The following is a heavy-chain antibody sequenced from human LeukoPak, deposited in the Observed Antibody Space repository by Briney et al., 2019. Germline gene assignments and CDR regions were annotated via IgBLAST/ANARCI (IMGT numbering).Heavy chain of an antibody. D-gene: IGHD3-22*01. CDR3: ARGSTYYDSSGQVPFDY. CDR1: GFTFSTYS. CDR2: ISSSSSTI. V-gene: IGHV3-48*01. Sequence: TGGSLRLSCAATGFTFSTYSMNWVSQAPGKGLEWVSYISSSSSTIYYADSVKGRFTISRDNAKNSLYLQMNSLRAEDTAVYYCARGSTYYDSSGQVPFDYWGQGTLVTVSS. J-gene: IGHJ4*02.